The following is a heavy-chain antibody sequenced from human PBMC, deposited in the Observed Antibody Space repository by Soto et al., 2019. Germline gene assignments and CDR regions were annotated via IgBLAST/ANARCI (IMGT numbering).Heavy chain of an antibody. Sequence: VQLQESGPGLVKPSETLSLTCTVSGGSISPYYWSWIRQPPGRGLEWIGYIYFNGGTNYNPSLKSRVTISVDTSKNQFSLKLNSVTAADTAVYYCARDQVASGAFDIWGQGTMVTVSS. J-gene: IGHJ3*02. CDR2: IYFNGGT. V-gene: IGHV4-59*01. CDR1: GGSISPYY. CDR3: ARDQVASGAFDI. D-gene: IGHD2-15*01.